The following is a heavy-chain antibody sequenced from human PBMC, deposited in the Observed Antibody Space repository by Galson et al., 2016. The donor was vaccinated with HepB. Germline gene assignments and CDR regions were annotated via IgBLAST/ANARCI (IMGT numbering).Heavy chain of an antibody. Sequence: SETLSLTCAVSGGSISSSNRWSWVRQPPGKGLEWIGEIYHSGSADYNPSPKSRVTISVDKSKNHFSLKLTSVTAADTAVYYCARDNLRVSGARLGYWGQGTLVTVSS. V-gene: IGHV4-4*02. J-gene: IGHJ4*02. D-gene: IGHD1-26*01. CDR1: GGSISSSNR. CDR2: IYHSGSA. CDR3: ARDNLRVSGARLGY.